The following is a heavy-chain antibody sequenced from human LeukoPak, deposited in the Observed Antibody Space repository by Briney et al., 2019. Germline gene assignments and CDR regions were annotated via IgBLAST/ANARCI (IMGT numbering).Heavy chain of an antibody. Sequence: GGSLRLSCAASGFTFDDYGMSWVRQAPGKGREWVSGINWNGGSTGYADSVKGRFTISRDNAKNSLYLQMNSLRAEDTALYYCARDPQWLDPFDYWGQGTLVTVSS. CDR3: ARDPQWLDPFDY. V-gene: IGHV3-20*04. D-gene: IGHD6-19*01. CDR1: GFTFDDYG. CDR2: INWNGGST. J-gene: IGHJ4*02.